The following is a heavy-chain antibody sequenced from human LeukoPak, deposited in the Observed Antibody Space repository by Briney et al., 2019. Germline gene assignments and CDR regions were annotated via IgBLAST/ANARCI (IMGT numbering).Heavy chain of an antibody. CDR2: IYPDDSDI. D-gene: IGHD3-3*01. V-gene: IGHV5-51*01. Sequence: GESLKISCQASGYKFANYWIGWVRQMPGKGLEWLGIIYPDDSDIRYSPSLRGQVTISVDRSINTAYLQWTGLEASDTAMYYCARRHYDLWTGFYQYFDYWGQGTPVTVSS. CDR1: GYKFANYW. CDR3: ARRHYDLWTGFYQYFDY. J-gene: IGHJ4*02.